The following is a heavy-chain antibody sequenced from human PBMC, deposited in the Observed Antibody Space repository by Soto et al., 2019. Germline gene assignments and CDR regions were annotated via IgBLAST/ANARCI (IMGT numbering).Heavy chain of an antibody. Sequence: SETLSLTCTVSGGSISSGDYYWSWIRQPPGKGLEWIGYIYYSGSTYYNPSLKSRVTISVDTSKNQFSLKLSSVTAADTAVYYCASTPHGYSYGYLIGMDVWGQGTTVTVSS. CDR3: ASTPHGYSYGYLIGMDV. J-gene: IGHJ6*02. CDR2: IYYSGST. V-gene: IGHV4-30-4*01. CDR1: GGSISSGDYY. D-gene: IGHD5-18*01.